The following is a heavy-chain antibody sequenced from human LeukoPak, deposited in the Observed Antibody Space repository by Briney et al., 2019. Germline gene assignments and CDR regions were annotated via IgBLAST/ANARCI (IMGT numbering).Heavy chain of an antibody. Sequence: GGSLRLSCAASGFAFSDYYMSWIRQAPGKGLEWISYISSSGSTISYADSVKGRFTISRDNAKNSLYLQMNSLRAEDTAVYYCASPWIAAACSAGDYWGQGTLATVSS. CDR2: ISSSGSTI. J-gene: IGHJ4*02. V-gene: IGHV3-11*01. CDR3: ASPWIAAACSAGDY. D-gene: IGHD6-13*01. CDR1: GFAFSDYY.